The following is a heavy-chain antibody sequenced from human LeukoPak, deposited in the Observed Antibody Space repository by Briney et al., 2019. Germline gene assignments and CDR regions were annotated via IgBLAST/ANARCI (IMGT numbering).Heavy chain of an antibody. D-gene: IGHD1-26*01. J-gene: IGHJ4*02. Sequence: SETLSLTCTVSGGSISSNYWSWIRQPPGKDLEWIGYIYHSGSTNYNPSLKSRVTISVDTSNNQFSLKLSSVTAADTAVYYCARGVGAMDYWGQGTLVTVSS. CDR1: GGSISSNY. CDR2: IYHSGST. CDR3: ARGVGAMDY. V-gene: IGHV4-59*01.